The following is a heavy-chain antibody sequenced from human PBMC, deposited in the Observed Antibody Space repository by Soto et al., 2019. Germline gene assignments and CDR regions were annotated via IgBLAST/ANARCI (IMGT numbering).Heavy chain of an antibody. J-gene: IGHJ4*02. Sequence: QVQLVESGGGVVQPGRSLRLSCAASGFTFSSYGMHWVRQAPGKGLEWVAVISYDGSNKYYADSVKGRFTISRDTSKNTLSLQMNSMRAEDRAVYYCAKALSVLVPAAIFDYWGQGTLVTVSS. CDR1: GFTFSSYG. CDR2: ISYDGSNK. V-gene: IGHV3-30*18. D-gene: IGHD2-2*02. CDR3: AKALSVLVPAAIFDY.